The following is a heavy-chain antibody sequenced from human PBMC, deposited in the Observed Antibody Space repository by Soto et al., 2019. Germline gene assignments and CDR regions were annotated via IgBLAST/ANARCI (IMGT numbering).Heavy chain of an antibody. V-gene: IGHV3-30*18. D-gene: IGHD2-21*02. J-gene: IGHJ4*02. CDR2: ISYDGSNK. Sequence: PGGSLRLSCAASGFTFSSYGMHWVRQAPGKGLEWVAVISYDGSNKYYADSVKGRFTISRDNSKNTLYLQMNSLRAEDTAVYYCAKLATSCQGGDCYSGYWGQGTLVTVSS. CDR1: GFTFSSYG. CDR3: AKLATSCQGGDCYSGY.